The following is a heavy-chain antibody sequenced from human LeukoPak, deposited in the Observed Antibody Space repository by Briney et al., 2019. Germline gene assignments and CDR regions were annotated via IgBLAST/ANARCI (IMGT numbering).Heavy chain of an antibody. D-gene: IGHD3-3*01. Sequence: SETLSLTCTVSGGSISSYYWSWIRQPPGKGLEWIGYIYYSGSINYNPSLKSRVTISVDTSKNQFSLKLSSVTAADTAVYYCARAMRYEKSLDYWGQGTLVTVSS. CDR2: IYYSGSI. V-gene: IGHV4-59*01. J-gene: IGHJ4*02. CDR3: ARAMRYEKSLDY. CDR1: GGSISSYY.